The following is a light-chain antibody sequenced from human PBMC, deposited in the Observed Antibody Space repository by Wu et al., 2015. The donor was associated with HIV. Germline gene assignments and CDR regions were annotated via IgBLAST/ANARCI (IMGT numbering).Light chain of an antibody. Sequence: EVVMTQSPATLSVSPGEGATLSCRASQTIDNNLAWYHQKPGQAPRLLIYGASSRATGIPDRFSGSGSGTDFTLTISRLEPEDFAVYYCQQYGSSPLVQGTKLEIK. V-gene: IGKV3-20*01. CDR3: QQYGSSP. J-gene: IGKJ2*01. CDR1: QTIDNN. CDR2: GAS.